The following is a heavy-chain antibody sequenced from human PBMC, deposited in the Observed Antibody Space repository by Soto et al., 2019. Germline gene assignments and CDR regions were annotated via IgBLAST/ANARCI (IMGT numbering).Heavy chain of an antibody. V-gene: IGHV3-30*03. D-gene: IGHD1-26*01. CDR2: TTSDGARI. CDR3: ARKNPGREWELPDY. J-gene: IGHJ4*02. Sequence: QVQLVESGGGVVQPGRSLRLSCAASGFAFSTYGMHWVRQAPGKGLEWVAVTTSDGARINYADSVKGRFTISRDNSRTTLYLQMNSLRIDDTAVYYGARKNPGREWELPDYWGKGTLVTVSS. CDR1: GFAFSTYG.